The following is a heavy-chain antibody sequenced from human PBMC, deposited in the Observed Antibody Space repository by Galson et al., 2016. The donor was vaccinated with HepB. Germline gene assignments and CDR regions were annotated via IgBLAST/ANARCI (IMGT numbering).Heavy chain of an antibody. CDR3: ARIFLRKTNWFDP. J-gene: IGHJ5*02. Sequence: SLRLSCAASGFTFSDYYMTWIRQAPGKGLEYVSCISGESTYRHYADSVKGRFTISRDNGQNSVDLQMNNLRVEDTALYYCARIFLRKTNWFDPWGQGTLVTVSS. V-gene: IGHV3-11*06. CDR2: ISGESTYR. CDR1: GFTFSDYY.